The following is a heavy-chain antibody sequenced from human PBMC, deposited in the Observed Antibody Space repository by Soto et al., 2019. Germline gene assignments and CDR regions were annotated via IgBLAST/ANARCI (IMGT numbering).Heavy chain of an antibody. CDR2: INHSGST. V-gene: IGHV4-34*01. CDR1: GGSFSGYY. J-gene: IGHJ4*02. CDR3: VACDYGDYPRY. D-gene: IGHD4-17*01. Sequence: QVQLQQWGAGLLKPSETLSLTCAVYGGSFSGYYWSWVRQSPRKGLAWIGEINHSGSTNYNPSLKSRPTISVDTPKNQFSLKLSSVTAADTALYYCVACDYGDYPRYWGQGSLVTVSS.